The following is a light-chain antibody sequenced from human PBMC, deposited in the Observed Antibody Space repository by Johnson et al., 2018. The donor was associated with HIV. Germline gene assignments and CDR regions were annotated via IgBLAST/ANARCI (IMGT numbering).Light chain of an antibody. CDR3: GTWDTSLSAGGV. V-gene: IGLV1-51*02. Sequence: QSLLTQPPSVSAAPGQKVTISCSGSSSNIGNNYVSWYQQLPGTAPKLLIYENNKRPSGIPDRFSGSKSGTSATLGITGLPTGDEADYYCGTWDTSLSAGGVFGSGTKVTVI. CDR2: ENN. CDR1: SSNIGNNY. J-gene: IGLJ1*01.